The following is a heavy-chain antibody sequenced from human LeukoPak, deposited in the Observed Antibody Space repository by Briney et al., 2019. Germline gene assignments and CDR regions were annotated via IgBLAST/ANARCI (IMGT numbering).Heavy chain of an antibody. CDR2: ISAYNGNT. D-gene: IGHD2-21*02. CDR3: ARDRGDIVVVTRTIGSDAFDI. J-gene: IGHJ3*02. CDR1: GYTFTSYG. V-gene: IGHV1-18*01. Sequence: APVKVSCKASGYTFTSYGISWVRQAPGQGLEWMGWISAYNGNTNYAQKLQGRVTMTTDTSTSTAYMELRSLGSDDTAVYYCARDRGDIVVVTRTIGSDAFDIWGQGTMVTVSS.